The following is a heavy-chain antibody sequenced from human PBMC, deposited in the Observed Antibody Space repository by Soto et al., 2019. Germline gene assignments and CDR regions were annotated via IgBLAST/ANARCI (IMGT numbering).Heavy chain of an antibody. CDR3: ASQAPPRARYCTSYSCYDGCFEY. CDR2: IIPIYGTA. J-gene: IGHJ4*02. D-gene: IGHD2-2*01. CDR1: GGAFGTFA. Sequence: QVQLDESGAEVKKPGSSVKVSCKASGGAFGTFAISWVRQAPGQGLEWMGGIIPIYGTAHYAQIFKGRVTISADASTDIGSMEGPSVSPSDTAVYFCASQAPPRARYCTSYSCYDGCFEYWGQGTLVTV. V-gene: IGHV1-69*01.